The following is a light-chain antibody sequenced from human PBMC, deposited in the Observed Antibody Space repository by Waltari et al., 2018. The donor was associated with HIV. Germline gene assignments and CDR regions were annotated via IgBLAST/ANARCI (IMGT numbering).Light chain of an antibody. CDR1: QTVLYTSSNKNY. J-gene: IGKJ3*01. CDR2: WAS. CDR3: QQYYSTPLT. Sequence: DIVMTQSPDSLAVSLGERATLNCRSSQTVLYTSSNKNYLAWYQQRPGQPPKLLIYWASTRESGVPDRFSGSGSGTDFTLTISSLQAEDVAVYYCQQYYSTPLTFGPGTKVDIK. V-gene: IGKV4-1*01.